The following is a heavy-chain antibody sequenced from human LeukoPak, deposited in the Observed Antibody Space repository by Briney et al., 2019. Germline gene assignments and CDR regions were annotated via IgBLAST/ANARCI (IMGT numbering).Heavy chain of an antibody. Sequence: ASVKVSCKASGGTFSSYAISWVRQAPGQGLEWMGRIIPILGIANYAQKFQGRVTITADKSTSTAYMELSSLRSEDTAVYYCACDILTRYYLVDHWGQGTLVTVSS. CDR1: GGTFSSYA. CDR3: ACDILTRYYLVDH. D-gene: IGHD3-9*01. V-gene: IGHV1-69*04. CDR2: IIPILGIA. J-gene: IGHJ5*02.